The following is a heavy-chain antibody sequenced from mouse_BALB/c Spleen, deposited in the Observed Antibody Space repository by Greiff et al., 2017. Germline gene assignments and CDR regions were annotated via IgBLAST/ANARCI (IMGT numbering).Heavy chain of an antibody. CDR3: ATTMITTFAY. CDR2: IDPANGNT. J-gene: IGHJ3*01. V-gene: IGHV14-3*02. Sequence: DVKLQESGAELVKPGASVKLSCTASGFNIKDTYMHWVKQRPEQGLEWIGRIDPANGNTKYDPKFQGKATITADTSSNTAYLQLSSLTSEDTAVYYCATTMITTFAYWGQGTLVTVSA. D-gene: IGHD2-4*01. CDR1: GFNIKDTY.